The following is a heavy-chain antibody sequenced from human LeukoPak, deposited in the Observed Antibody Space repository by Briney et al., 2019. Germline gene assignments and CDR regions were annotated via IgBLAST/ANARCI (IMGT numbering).Heavy chain of an antibody. CDR3: AKERRLFDY. J-gene: IGHJ4*02. CDR2: IGSSGSPT. Sequence: GGSLRLSCAASGFAFSSYNMNWVRQAPGKGLEWISYIGSSGSPTHYADSVGGRFTISRDNAKNSLYLQMNSLRDEDTAVYFCAKERRLFDYWGQGTLVTVSS. CDR1: GFAFSSYN. V-gene: IGHV3-48*02.